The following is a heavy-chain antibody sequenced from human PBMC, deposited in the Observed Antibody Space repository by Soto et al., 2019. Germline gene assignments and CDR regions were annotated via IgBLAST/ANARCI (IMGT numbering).Heavy chain of an antibody. Sequence: GGSLRLSCAASGFTFSSHAMTWVRQAPGKGLEWVAVISYDGSNKYYADSVKGRFTISRDNSKNTLYLQMNSLRAEDTAVYYCAKGITMIVVVINAGMDVWGQGTTVTVSS. CDR3: AKGITMIVVVINAGMDV. V-gene: IGHV3-30*18. CDR2: ISYDGSNK. J-gene: IGHJ6*02. D-gene: IGHD3-22*01. CDR1: GFTFSSHA.